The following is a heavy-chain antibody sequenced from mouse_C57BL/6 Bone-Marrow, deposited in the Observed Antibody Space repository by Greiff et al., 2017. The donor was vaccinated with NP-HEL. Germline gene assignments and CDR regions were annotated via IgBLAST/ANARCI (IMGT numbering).Heavy chain of an antibody. Sequence: VQLQQSGAELVRPGASVTLSCKASGYTFTDYEMHWVKQTPVHGLEWIGAIDPETGGTAYNQKFKGKAILTADKSSSTAYMELRSLTAEDSAVYYCTREGDEEAMDYWGQGTSVTVSS. CDR1: GYTFTDYE. V-gene: IGHV1-15*01. CDR3: TREGDEEAMDY. D-gene: IGHD3-3*01. J-gene: IGHJ4*01. CDR2: IDPETGGT.